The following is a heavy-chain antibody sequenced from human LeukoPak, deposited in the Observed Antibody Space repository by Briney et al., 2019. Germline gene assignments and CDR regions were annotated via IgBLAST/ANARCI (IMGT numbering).Heavy chain of an antibody. D-gene: IGHD3-3*01. CDR1: GLAFTTYS. CDR3: TKTPLSGYYFDL. Sequence: GGSLRLSCVASGLAFTTYSMNWVRQAPGQGLEWVASIDGSSTYIFYADSLKGRFTITRDNAKNSLYLQMDSLRADDTALYYCTKTPLSGYYFDLWGQGTMVTVSS. J-gene: IGHJ4*02. CDR2: IDGSSTYI. V-gene: IGHV3-21*01.